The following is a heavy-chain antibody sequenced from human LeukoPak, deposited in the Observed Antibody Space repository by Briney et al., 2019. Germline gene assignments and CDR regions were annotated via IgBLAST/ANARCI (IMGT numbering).Heavy chain of an antibody. CDR3: AKMLWIAVAGTTDY. Sequence: GGSLRLSCAASGFTFSSYAMSWVRQAPGKGLEWVSAISGSGGSTYYADSVKGRFTISRDNSKNTLYLQMNSLRAEDTAVYYCAKMLWIAVAGTTDYWGQGTLVTVSS. J-gene: IGHJ4*02. CDR1: GFTFSSYA. CDR2: ISGSGGST. V-gene: IGHV3-23*01. D-gene: IGHD6-19*01.